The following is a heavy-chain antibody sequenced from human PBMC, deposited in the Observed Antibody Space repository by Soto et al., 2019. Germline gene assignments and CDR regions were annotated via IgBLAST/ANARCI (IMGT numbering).Heavy chain of an antibody. Sequence: GGSLRLSCAASGFTFSSYSMNWVRQAPGKGLEWVSAISGSGDSTYYADSVKGRFTISRDNSKNTLYLQMNSLRAEDTAVYYCAKRTVGWYFDLCGRGTLVTVSS. CDR3: AKRTVGWYFDL. CDR1: GFTFSSYS. J-gene: IGHJ2*01. CDR2: ISGSGDST. D-gene: IGHD4-17*01. V-gene: IGHV3-23*01.